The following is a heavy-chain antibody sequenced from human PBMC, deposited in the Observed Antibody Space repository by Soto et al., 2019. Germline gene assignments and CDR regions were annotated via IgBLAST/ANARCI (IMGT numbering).Heavy chain of an antibody. CDR2: IYYSGST. Sequence: SETLSLTCTVSGGSISSGGYYWSWIRQHPGKGLEWIGYIYYSGSTYYNPSLKSRVTISVDTSKNQFSLKLSSVTAADTAVYYCARGQRKAMATIGYYFDYWGQGTLVTVSS. CDR3: ARGQRKAMATIGYYFDY. CDR1: GGSISSGGYY. V-gene: IGHV4-31*03. D-gene: IGHD5-12*01. J-gene: IGHJ4*02.